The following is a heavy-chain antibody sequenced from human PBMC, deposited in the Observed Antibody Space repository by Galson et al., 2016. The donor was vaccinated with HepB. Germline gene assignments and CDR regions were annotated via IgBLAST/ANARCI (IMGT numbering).Heavy chain of an antibody. J-gene: IGHJ4*02. CDR2: IHYTGST. D-gene: IGHD6-13*01. CDR1: GDSISRYY. Sequence: SETLSLTCTVSGDSISRYYWGWIRQPPGKGLEWIGYIHYTGSTNYNPSLKSRVTIAIDTSTNQYSLKLSSVTAADTAVYYCARVSAAGGTRLFDYWGQGTLVTVSS. V-gene: IGHV4-59*01. CDR3: ARVSAAGGTRLFDY.